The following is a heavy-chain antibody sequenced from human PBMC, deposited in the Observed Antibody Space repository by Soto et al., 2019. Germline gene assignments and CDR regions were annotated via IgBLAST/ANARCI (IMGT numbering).Heavy chain of an antibody. V-gene: IGHV3-30*03. CDR3: ARDVAMPTGLGLGY. CDR2: ISNDGTKK. D-gene: IGHD4-4*01. CDR1: GFAFTNYG. Sequence: SGGSLRLSCAASGFAFTNYGFHWVRQAPGKGLEWVAHISNDGTKKFYADSVKGRFTISRDNSETTVYLHLTSLRPDDTALFYCARDVAMPTGLGLGYWGQGTLVTVS. J-gene: IGHJ4*02.